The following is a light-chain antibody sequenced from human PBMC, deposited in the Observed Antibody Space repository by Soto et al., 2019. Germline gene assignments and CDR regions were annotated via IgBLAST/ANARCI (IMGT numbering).Light chain of an antibody. Sequence: QSVLTQPRSVSGSPGQSVTISCTGTSSDVGYYNYVSWYQLHPGKAPKVMIYDVSKRPSGVPDRFSGSKSGNTASLTISGLQAEDEADYYCCSYAGSYTYVFGTGTKLTVL. CDR2: DVS. J-gene: IGLJ1*01. CDR3: CSYAGSYTYV. CDR1: SSDVGYYNY. V-gene: IGLV2-11*01.